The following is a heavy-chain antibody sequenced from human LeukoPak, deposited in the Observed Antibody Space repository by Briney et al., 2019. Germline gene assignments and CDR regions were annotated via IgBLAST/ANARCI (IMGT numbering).Heavy chain of an antibody. V-gene: IGHV4-34*01. D-gene: IGHD4-17*01. J-gene: IGHJ5*02. Sequence: SETLSLTCGVSGGSFSDHYWGWIRQPPGKGLEWIGEINHSGSTNYNPSLKSRVTISVDTSKNQFSLQLRSVTAADTAVYYCARSVNWNAAWFDPWGQGTQVTVSS. CDR1: GGSFSDHY. CDR2: INHSGST. CDR3: ARSVNWNAAWFDP.